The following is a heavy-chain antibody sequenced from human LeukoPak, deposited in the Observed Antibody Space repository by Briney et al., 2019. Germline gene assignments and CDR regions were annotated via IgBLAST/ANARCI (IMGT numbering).Heavy chain of an antibody. CDR3: ARGPWASFDY. CDR1: GFTLSRNY. D-gene: IGHD3-16*01. CDR2: IYNDGAT. Sequence: RGALRLSCAAPGFTLSRNYMTSVRQAPGKGLEWGSVIYNDGATYYVATVKGKFTIPRDNSKNTLYLQMNSLRAEDTAVYYCARGPWASFDYWGQGTLVTVSS. J-gene: IGHJ4*02. V-gene: IGHV3-66*01.